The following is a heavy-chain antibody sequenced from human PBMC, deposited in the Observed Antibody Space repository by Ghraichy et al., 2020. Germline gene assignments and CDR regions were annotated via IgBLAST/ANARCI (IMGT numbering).Heavy chain of an antibody. V-gene: IGHV3-53*04. J-gene: IGHJ4*02. CDR2: IYSGGST. D-gene: IGHD3-22*01. CDR1: GFTVSSNY. CDR3: AREGLDSSGYYHDY. Sequence: GGSLRLSCAASGFTVSSNYMSWVRQAPGKGLEWVSVIYSGGSTYYADSVKGRFTISRHNSKNTLYLQMNSLRAEDTAVYYCAREGLDSSGYYHDYWGQGTLVTVSS.